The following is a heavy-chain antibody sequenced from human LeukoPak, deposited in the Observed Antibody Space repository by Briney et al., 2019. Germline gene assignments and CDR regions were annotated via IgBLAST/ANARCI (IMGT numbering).Heavy chain of an antibody. CDR1: GYSFTSYW. CDR3: ARPKAEFGHKDALDI. CDR2: IYPGDSDT. J-gene: IGHJ3*02. Sequence: PGESLKISCKGSGYSFTSYWIGWVRQMPGKGLEWMGIIYPGDSDTRYSPSFQGQVTISADKSISTAYLQWSSLKASDTAMYFCARPKAEFGHKDALDIWGQGTMVTVSS. V-gene: IGHV5-51*01. D-gene: IGHD3-10*01.